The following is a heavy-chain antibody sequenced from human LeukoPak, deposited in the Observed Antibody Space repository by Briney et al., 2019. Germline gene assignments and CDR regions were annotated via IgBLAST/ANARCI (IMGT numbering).Heavy chain of an antibody. V-gene: IGHV3-23*01. J-gene: IGHJ4*02. CDR2: ISGSGGTT. CDR1: AFTFSSYA. CDR3: AKNRSGSYFY. D-gene: IGHD1-26*01. Sequence: GGSLRPSCAASAFTFSSYAMSWVRQAPGKGLEWVSGISGSGGTTYYADSVKGRFTISRDNSKNTLYLQMNSLRAEDTAVYYCAKNRSGSYFYWGQGTLVTVSS.